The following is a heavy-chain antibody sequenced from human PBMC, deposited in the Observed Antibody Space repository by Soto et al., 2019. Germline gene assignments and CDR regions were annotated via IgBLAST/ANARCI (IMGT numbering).Heavy chain of an antibody. CDR2: INHSGST. V-gene: IGHV4-34*01. Sequence: PSETLSLTCAVYGGSISGYYWSWIRQPPGKGLEWIGEINHSGSTNYNPSLKSRVTISVDTSKNQFSLKLISVTAADTAAYYCAEDAMGDADPVAAFGGKGTPVPVSS. CDR3: AEDAMGDADPVAAF. CDR1: GGSISGYY. D-gene: IGHD1-26*01. J-gene: IGHJ1*01.